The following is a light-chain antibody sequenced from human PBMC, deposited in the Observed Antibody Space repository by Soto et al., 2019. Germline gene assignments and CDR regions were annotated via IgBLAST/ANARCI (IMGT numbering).Light chain of an antibody. Sequence: QLVLTQPPSASGTPGQRVIISCSGRSSNIGSNYVYWFQHLPGTAPKLLIYANDQRPSGVPDRFSGSKSGTSASLAISGPRSEDEADYYCAAWDDSLGGSWVFGGGAKLTVL. CDR3: AAWDDSLGGSWV. CDR1: SSNIGSNY. V-gene: IGLV1-47*02. CDR2: AND. J-gene: IGLJ3*02.